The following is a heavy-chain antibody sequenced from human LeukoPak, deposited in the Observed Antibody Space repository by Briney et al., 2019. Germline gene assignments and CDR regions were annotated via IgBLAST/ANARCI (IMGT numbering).Heavy chain of an antibody. CDR1: GFTFSNYW. D-gene: IGHD6-13*01. J-gene: IGHJ4*02. V-gene: IGHV3-7*01. Sequence: GGSLRLSCAASGFTFSNYWMSWVRQAPGKGLEWVANIKQDGSEKYYVESVKGRFTISRDNAKNSLYLQMNSLGAEDTAMYYCAKVGTISWYMDHWGQGTLVTVSS. CDR2: IKQDGSEK. CDR3: AKVGTISWYMDH.